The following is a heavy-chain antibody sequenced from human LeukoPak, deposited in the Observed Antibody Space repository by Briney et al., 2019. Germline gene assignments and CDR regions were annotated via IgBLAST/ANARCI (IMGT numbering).Heavy chain of an antibody. CDR2: ISAYNGNT. CDR1: GYTFTSYV. Sequence: GASVKGSCKASGYTFTSYVISWVRQAPGQGLEWVGWISAYNGNTNYAQKLQGRVTMTTDTSTSTAYMDLRSLRSDDTALYYCARVWSLASAGPDFDYWGQGTLVTVSS. J-gene: IGHJ4*02. CDR3: ARVWSLASAGPDFDY. V-gene: IGHV1-18*01. D-gene: IGHD6-13*01.